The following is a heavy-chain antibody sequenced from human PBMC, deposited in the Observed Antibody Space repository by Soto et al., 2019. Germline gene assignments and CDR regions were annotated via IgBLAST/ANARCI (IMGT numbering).Heavy chain of an antibody. V-gene: IGHV1-18*01. Sequence: QVQLVQSGAEVKKPGASVKVSCKASGYTFTSYGISWVRQAPGQGLEWMGWISAYNGNTNYAQKLQGRVTRTTDPSXXTAYMELRSRRSDDTAVYYCARDARRGGTTLFSGYWGQGTLVTVSS. CDR1: GYTFTSYG. CDR3: ARDARRGGTTLFSGY. J-gene: IGHJ4*02. CDR2: ISAYNGNT. D-gene: IGHD1-1*01.